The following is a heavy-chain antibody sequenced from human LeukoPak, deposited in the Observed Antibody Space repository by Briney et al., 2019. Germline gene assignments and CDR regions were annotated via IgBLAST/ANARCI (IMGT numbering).Heavy chain of an antibody. CDR1: GYTFTGYY. Sequence: ASVKVSCKASGYTFTGYYMHWVRQAPGQGLEWMGIINPSGGSTSYAQKFQGRVTMTRDMSTSTVYMELSSLRSEDTAVYYCARDRKRGDSSGSLDYWGQGTLVTVSS. CDR3: ARDRKRGDSSGSLDY. CDR2: INPSGGST. D-gene: IGHD3-22*01. J-gene: IGHJ4*02. V-gene: IGHV1-46*01.